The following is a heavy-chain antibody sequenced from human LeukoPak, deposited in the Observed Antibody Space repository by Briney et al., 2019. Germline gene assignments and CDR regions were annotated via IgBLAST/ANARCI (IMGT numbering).Heavy chain of an antibody. D-gene: IGHD3-22*01. CDR3: AREGGRYYYDSSGYYPNWFDP. Sequence: SETLSLTCTVSGGSISSYYWSWIRQPPGKGLEWIGYIYYSGSTNYNPSLKSRVTISVDTSKNQFSLKLSSVTAADTAVYYCAREGGRYYYDSSGYYPNWFDPWGQGTLVTVSS. CDR2: IYYSGST. J-gene: IGHJ5*02. CDR1: GGSISSYY. V-gene: IGHV4-59*01.